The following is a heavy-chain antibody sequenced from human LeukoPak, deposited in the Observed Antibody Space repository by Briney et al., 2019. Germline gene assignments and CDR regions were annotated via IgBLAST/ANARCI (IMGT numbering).Heavy chain of an antibody. CDR1: GFTFSSYW. D-gene: IGHD3-22*01. J-gene: IGHJ4*02. CDR3: ARDRGFDYDSSGYGVFDY. CDR2: IKQDGSEK. Sequence: PGGSLRLSCAASGFTFSSYWMSWVRQAPGKGLEWVANIKQDGSEKYYVDSVKGRFTISRDNAKNSLYLQMNSLRAEDTAVYYCARDRGFDYDSSGYGVFDYWGQGTLVTVSS. V-gene: IGHV3-7*01.